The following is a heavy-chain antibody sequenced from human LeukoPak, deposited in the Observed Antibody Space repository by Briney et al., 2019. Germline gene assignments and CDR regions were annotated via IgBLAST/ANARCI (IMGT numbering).Heavy chain of an antibody. J-gene: IGHJ4*02. CDR1: GFSLSTSGMC. D-gene: IGHD6-19*01. CDR3: ARIHSSGRNGYFDY. Sequence: SGPTLVNPTQTLTLNCTFSGFSLSTSGMCVSWIRQPPGKALEWLARIDWDDDKYYSTSLKTRLTISKDTSKNQVVLTMTNMDPVDTATYYCARIHSSGRNGYFDYWGQGTLVTVSS. CDR2: IDWDDDK. V-gene: IGHV2-70*11.